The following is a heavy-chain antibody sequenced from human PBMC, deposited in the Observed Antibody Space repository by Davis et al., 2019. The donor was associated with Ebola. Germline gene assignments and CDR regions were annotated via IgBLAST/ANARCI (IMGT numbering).Heavy chain of an antibody. CDR1: GYAFSRYA. D-gene: IGHD6-19*01. V-gene: IGHV1-3*01. CDR3: ARGLAASAWIVDN. J-gene: IGHJ4*02. CDR2: IDAGNDNT. Sequence: AASVKVSCKASGYAFSRYAIHWVRQAPGQRLEWMGWIDAGNDNTAYSQKFQGRVTITRDTSASTDYMKLSSLRSEDTAVYFCARGLAASAWIVDNWGQGTLVTVSS.